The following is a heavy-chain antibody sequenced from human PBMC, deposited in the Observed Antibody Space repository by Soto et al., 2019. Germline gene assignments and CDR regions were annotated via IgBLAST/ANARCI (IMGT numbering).Heavy chain of an antibody. J-gene: IGHJ4*02. CDR1: TDSISNNY. Sequence: KSSETLSLTCSVSTDSISNNYWSWIRQPAGKGLEWIGRIYISGDTNYNPSLKSRVTMSVDTSKSQFSLKLSSVTAADTAVYYCAREYTETVAGPTPYYFDYWGQGTLVTVSS. V-gene: IGHV4-4*07. D-gene: IGHD6-19*01. CDR3: AREYTETVAGPTPYYFDY. CDR2: IYISGDT.